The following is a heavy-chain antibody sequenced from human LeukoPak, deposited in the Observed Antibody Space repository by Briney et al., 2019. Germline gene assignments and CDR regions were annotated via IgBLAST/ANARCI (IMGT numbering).Heavy chain of an antibody. J-gene: IGHJ6*03. D-gene: IGHD5-24*01. CDR1: GYTFTSYY. CDR2: INPSGGST. CDR3: ARGRGRDGYNSGYYYYMDV. Sequence: VASVKVSCKASGYTFTSYYMHWVRQAPGQGLEWMGIINPSGGSTSYAQKFQGRVTMTRDTSTSTVYMELSSLRSEDTAVYYCARGRGRDGYNSGYYYYMDVWGKGTTVTVSS. V-gene: IGHV1-46*01.